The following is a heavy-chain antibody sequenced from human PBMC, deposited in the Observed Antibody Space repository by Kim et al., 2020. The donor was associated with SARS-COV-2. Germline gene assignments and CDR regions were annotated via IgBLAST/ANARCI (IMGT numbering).Heavy chain of an antibody. D-gene: IGHD5-12*01. Sequence: ASVKVSCKASGYTFTSYAMHWVRQAPGQRLEWMGWINAGNGNTKYSQKFQGRVTITRDTSASTAYMELSSLRSEDTAVYYCARDGGYSGYGKNTYNWFDPWGQGTLVTVSS. V-gene: IGHV1-3*01. J-gene: IGHJ5*02. CDR3: ARDGGYSGYGKNTYNWFDP. CDR2: INAGNGNT. CDR1: GYTFTSYA.